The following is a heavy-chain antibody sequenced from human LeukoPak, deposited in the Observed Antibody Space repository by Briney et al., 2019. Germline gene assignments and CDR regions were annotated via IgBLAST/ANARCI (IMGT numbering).Heavy chain of an antibody. J-gene: IGHJ3*02. Sequence: GESLKISCKGSGYIFTSYWIGWVRQMPGKGLEWMGIIYPGDSDTRYSPSFQGQVTISADKSISTAYLQWSSLKASDTAMYYCGSSGYMGTDAFDIWGQGTMVTVSS. D-gene: IGHD3-22*01. V-gene: IGHV5-51*01. CDR1: GYIFTSYW. CDR3: GSSGYMGTDAFDI. CDR2: IYPGDSDT.